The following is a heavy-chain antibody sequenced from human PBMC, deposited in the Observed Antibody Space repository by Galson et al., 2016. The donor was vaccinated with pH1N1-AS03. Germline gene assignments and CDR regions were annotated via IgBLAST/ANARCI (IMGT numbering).Heavy chain of an antibody. D-gene: IGHD6-13*01. J-gene: IGHJ4*02. Sequence: LRLSCAASGFTFSSYAMYWVRQAPGKGLEYVSAISGNGVSTYYANSVKGRFTISRDNSKNTPYLQMGSLRAEDMAVYYCARGPVSYSNYWFPPPDYWGQGTLVTVSS. CDR1: GFTFSSYA. CDR2: ISGNGVST. V-gene: IGHV3-64*01. CDR3: ARGPVSYSNYWFPPPDY.